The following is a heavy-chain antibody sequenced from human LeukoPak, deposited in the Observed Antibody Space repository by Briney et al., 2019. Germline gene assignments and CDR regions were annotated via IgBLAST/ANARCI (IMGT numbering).Heavy chain of an antibody. CDR3: ARGRGYCSGGSCYGRHYFDY. CDR2: INHSGST. CDR1: GGSFSGYY. J-gene: IGHJ4*02. D-gene: IGHD2-15*01. Sequence: PSETLSLTCAVYGGSFSGYYWSWIRQPPGKGLEWIGEINHSGSTNYYPSLKSRVTISVDTSKNQFSLKLSSVTAADTAVYYCARGRGYCSGGSCYGRHYFDYWGQGTLVTVSS. V-gene: IGHV4-34*01.